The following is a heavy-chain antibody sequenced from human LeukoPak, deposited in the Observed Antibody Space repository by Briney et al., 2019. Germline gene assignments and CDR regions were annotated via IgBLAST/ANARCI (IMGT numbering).Heavy chain of an antibody. CDR2: IFPTDSDT. Sequence: GESLKISCQGSAYTFSGHWIGWVRQKPGKGLEWMGIIFPTDSDTTCSPSFQGQVIISADQSTGTAYLQWSSLRASDTAMYYCAGAIFGTGDYVDAFDVWGQGTVVTVSS. V-gene: IGHV5-51*01. CDR3: AGAIFGTGDYVDAFDV. CDR1: AYTFSGHW. D-gene: IGHD3/OR15-3a*01. J-gene: IGHJ3*01.